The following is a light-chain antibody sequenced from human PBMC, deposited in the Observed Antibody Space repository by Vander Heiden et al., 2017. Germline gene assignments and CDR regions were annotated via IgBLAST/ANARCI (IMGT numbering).Light chain of an antibody. V-gene: IGLV1-44*01. CDR1: GPNIGSNT. J-gene: IGLJ3*02. CDR2: SNN. CDR3: AAWDDSRNGWV. Sequence: QSVLTQPPSASGTPGQRVTISCSGSGPNIGSNTVNWYQQHPGTAPKLLIYSNNQRPSGVPDRFSGSKSGTSASLAISGLQSEDEADYYCAAWDDSRNGWVFGGGTKLTVL.